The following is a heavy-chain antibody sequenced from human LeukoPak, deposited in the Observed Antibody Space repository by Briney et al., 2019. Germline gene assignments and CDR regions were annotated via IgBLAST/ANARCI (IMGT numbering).Heavy chain of an antibody. CDR3: ARDRSADYFDSSGYYLPDAFDI. V-gene: IGHV3-66*01. CDR1: GFTVSSNY. J-gene: IGHJ3*02. CDR2: IYSGGST. Sequence: GGSLRLSCAASGFTVSSNYMSWVRQAPGKGLEWVSVIYSGGSTYCADSVKGRFTISRDNSKNTLYLQMNSLRAEDTAVYYCARDRSADYFDSSGYYLPDAFDIWGQGTMVTVSS. D-gene: IGHD3-22*01.